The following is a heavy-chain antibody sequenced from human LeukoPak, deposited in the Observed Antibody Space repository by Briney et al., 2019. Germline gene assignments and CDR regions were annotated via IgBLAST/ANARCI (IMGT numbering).Heavy chain of an antibody. CDR1: GGSISSYY. Sequence: SETLSLTCTVSGGSISSYYWSWIRQPPGKGLEWIGYIYHSGSTDYNPSIKSRITISVDTSKSQFSLKLTSVTAADTAVYYCATLTTVVTAYYFDYWGQGTLVTVSS. D-gene: IGHD4-23*01. J-gene: IGHJ4*02. CDR3: ATLTTVVTAYYFDY. CDR2: IYHSGST. V-gene: IGHV4-4*09.